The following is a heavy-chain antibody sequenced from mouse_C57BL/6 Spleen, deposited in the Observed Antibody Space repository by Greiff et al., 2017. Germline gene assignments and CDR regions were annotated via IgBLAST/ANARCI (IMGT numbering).Heavy chain of an antibody. CDR2: IRNKANGYTT. Sequence: EVMLVESGGGLVQPGGSLSLSCAASGFTFTDYYMSWVRQPPGKALEWLGFIRNKANGYTTEYSASVKGRFTISRDNSQSILYLQMNALRAEDSATYYCARYRPYDGYYAYAMDYWGQGTSVTVSS. CDR3: ARYRPYDGYYAYAMDY. CDR1: GFTFTDYY. V-gene: IGHV7-3*01. D-gene: IGHD2-3*01. J-gene: IGHJ4*01.